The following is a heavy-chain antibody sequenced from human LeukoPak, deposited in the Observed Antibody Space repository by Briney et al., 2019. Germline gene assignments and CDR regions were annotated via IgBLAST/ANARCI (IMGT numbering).Heavy chain of an antibody. CDR3: GRDRYFQY. J-gene: IGHJ1*01. Sequence: PGGSVTLSCAASGFTFSGYGMHWVRQAPGKGLEWVSFIRYWGSDKYYADSVKGRFTISRDNAKNIVFLQMNSLRDEDSAVYYCGRDRYFQYWGQGTGVTVSS. CDR2: IRYWGSDK. V-gene: IGHV3-30*02. CDR1: GFTFSGYG. D-gene: IGHD3-9*01.